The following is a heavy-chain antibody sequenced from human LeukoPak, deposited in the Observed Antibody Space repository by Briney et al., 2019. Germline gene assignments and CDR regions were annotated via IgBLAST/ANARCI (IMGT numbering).Heavy chain of an antibody. CDR3: ARDGDCSSTSCYGSTEYYGMDV. CDR1: GFTFSSYS. V-gene: IGHV3-21*01. Sequence: GGSLRLSCAASGFTFSSYSMNWVRQAPGKGLERVSSISSSSSYMYYADSVKGRFTISRDNAKNSLYLQMNSLRAEDTAVYYCARDGDCSSTSCYGSTEYYGMDVWGQGTTVTVSS. J-gene: IGHJ6*02. CDR2: ISSSSSYM. D-gene: IGHD2-2*03.